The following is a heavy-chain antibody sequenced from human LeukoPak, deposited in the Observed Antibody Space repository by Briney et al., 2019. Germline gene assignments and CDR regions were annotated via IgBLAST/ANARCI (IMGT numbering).Heavy chain of an antibody. CDR3: ARGSTGYYGPFVY. Sequence: PSETLSLTCTVSGGSISDYYWNWIRQPPGKGLEWIGYIYYSGSTTYNPSLKSRVTISVDTSKNQFSLKLSSVTAADTAVYYCARGSTGYYGPFVYWGQGTLVTVSS. D-gene: IGHD3-9*01. CDR2: IYYSGST. V-gene: IGHV4-59*08. CDR1: GGSISDYY. J-gene: IGHJ4*02.